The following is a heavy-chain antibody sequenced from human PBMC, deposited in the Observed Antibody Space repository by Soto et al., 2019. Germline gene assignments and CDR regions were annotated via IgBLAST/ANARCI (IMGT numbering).Heavy chain of an antibody. V-gene: IGHV4-61*08. CDR2: IYYSGST. J-gene: IGHJ3*02. CDR3: ARGSGPNDAFDI. CDR1: GVSISSGGYY. D-gene: IGHD2-15*01. Sequence: ASETLSLTCTVSGVSISSGGYYWSWIRQHPGKGLEWIGYIYYSGSTNYNPSLKSRVTISVDTSKNQFSLKLSSVTAADTAVYYCARGSGPNDAFDIWGQGTMVTVSS.